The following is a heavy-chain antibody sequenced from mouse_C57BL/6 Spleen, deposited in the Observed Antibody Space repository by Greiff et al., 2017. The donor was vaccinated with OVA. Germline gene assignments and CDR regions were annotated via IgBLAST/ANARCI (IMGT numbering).Heavy chain of an antibody. CDR2: ILPGSGST. CDR1: GYTFTGYW. D-gene: IGHD1-1*01. CDR3: ARAPPVGYGSSAWYFDV. J-gene: IGHJ1*03. Sequence: QVQLKQSGAELMKPGASVKLSCKATGYTFTGYWIEWVKQRPGHGLEWIGEILPGSGSTNYNEKFKGKATFTADTSSNTAYMQISSLTTEDSAIYYCARAPPVGYGSSAWYFDVWGTGTTVTVSS. V-gene: IGHV1-9*01.